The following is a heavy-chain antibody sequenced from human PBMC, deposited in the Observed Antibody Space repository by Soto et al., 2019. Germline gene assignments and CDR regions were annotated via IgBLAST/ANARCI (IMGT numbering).Heavy chain of an antibody. J-gene: IGHJ6*02. CDR3: VRSPDDFRDGLEV. V-gene: IGHV1-2*04. CDR1: GYSFTDHY. Sequence: QAQLVQSGADVKKPGASVKVSCKASGYSFTDHYMHWVRQAPGQGLEWLGWINPNTGVTHFAQKFQGWLTMTGYTSINTACMELTRLKSDDTAFSYCVRSPDDFRDGLEVWVQGTTVTVSS. CDR2: INPNTGVT. D-gene: IGHD2-21*02.